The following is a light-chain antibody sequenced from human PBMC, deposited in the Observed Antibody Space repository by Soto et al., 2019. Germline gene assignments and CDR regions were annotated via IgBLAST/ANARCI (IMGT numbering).Light chain of an antibody. CDR1: QSISSY. CDR2: AAS. Sequence: DIQMTQSPSSLSASVGDRVTITCRASQSISSYLNWYQQKPVKAPKLLIYAASSLQSGVPSRFSGYGSVTDFTLTISSLQPEDFATYYCQQSYSTPSTFSQGTKPEIK. J-gene: IGKJ2*01. V-gene: IGKV1-39*01. CDR3: QQSYSTPST.